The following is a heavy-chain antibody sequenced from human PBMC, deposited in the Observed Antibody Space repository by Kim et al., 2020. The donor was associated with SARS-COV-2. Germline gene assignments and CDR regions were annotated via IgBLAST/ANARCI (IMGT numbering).Heavy chain of an antibody. D-gene: IGHD6-6*01. Sequence: NTKYSQKFQGRVTITRDTSASTAYMELSSLRSEDTAVYYCASGSSSNGDYWGQGTLVTVSS. CDR2: NT. J-gene: IGHJ4*02. V-gene: IGHV1-3*01. CDR3: ASGSSSNGDY.